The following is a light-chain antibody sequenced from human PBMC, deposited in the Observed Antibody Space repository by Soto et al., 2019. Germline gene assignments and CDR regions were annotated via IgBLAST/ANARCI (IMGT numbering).Light chain of an antibody. V-gene: IGKV1-5*03. Sequence: DIQMTQSPSTLSASVGDRVTITCRANQSISSWLAWYQRRPGKAPRLLISKASSLESGVPSRFSGGGFGTAFTRTISSLQPADFATDDCHQYYSRVTFGQGTTVEIK. J-gene: IGKJ1*01. CDR3: HQYYSRVT. CDR2: KAS. CDR1: QSISSW.